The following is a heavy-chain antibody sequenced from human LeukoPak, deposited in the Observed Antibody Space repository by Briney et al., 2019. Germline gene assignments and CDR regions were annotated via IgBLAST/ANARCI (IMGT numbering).Heavy chain of an antibody. Sequence: PSESLSLTCTVSGGSVSSGSYYWSWIRQPPGKGLEWIGYIYYSGSTNYNPSLKSRVTISVDTSKNQFSLKLSSVTAADTAVYYCARREPGRMKGGYEGSASARFDYWGQGTLVTVSS. CDR3: ARREPGRMKGGYEGSASARFDY. V-gene: IGHV4-61*01. D-gene: IGHD5-12*01. CDR1: GGSVSSGSYY. CDR2: IYYSGST. J-gene: IGHJ4*02.